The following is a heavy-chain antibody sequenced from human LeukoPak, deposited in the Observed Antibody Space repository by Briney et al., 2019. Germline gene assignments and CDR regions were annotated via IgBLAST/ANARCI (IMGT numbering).Heavy chain of an antibody. Sequence: PSETLSLTCTVSGGSISSSSYYGGWIRQPPGRGLKWMGSIYYSGSTYYNPSLKSRVTISVDTPKNQFSLKLTSVTAADTAVYYCARATGGLGGGYSFDYWGQGTLVTVSS. D-gene: IGHD3-16*01. CDR3: ARATGGLGGGYSFDY. J-gene: IGHJ4*02. V-gene: IGHV4-39*07. CDR1: GGSISSSSYY. CDR2: IYYSGST.